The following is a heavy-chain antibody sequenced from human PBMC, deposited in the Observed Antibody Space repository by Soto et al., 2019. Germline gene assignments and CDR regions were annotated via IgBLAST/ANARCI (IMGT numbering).Heavy chain of an antibody. CDR1: GFTFSDYG. CDR3: ARDQQTGSPPSFGMDV. Sequence: GGSLRLSCAASGFTFSDYGMHWVHQAPGMGLEWVAIIYYDGSNKYYEDSVKGRFTISRDESKSTLYLQMNSLRAEDTALYFCARDQQTGSPPSFGMDVWGQGTTVTVSS. V-gene: IGHV3-33*01. CDR2: IYYDGSNK. D-gene: IGHD3-9*01. J-gene: IGHJ6*02.